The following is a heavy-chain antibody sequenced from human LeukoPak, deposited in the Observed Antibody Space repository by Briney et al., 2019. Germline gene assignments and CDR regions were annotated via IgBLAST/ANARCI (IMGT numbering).Heavy chain of an antibody. Sequence: KPGGSLRLSCAASGFTFSSYSMNWVRQAPGKGLEWVSSISSSSYINYADSVKGRFTISRDNAKNSLYLQMNNLGAEDTAVYYCAVALSGSCVYYHTMDDWGQGTTVTVSS. CDR2: ISSSSYI. CDR1: GFTFSSYS. V-gene: IGHV3-21*01. D-gene: IGHD3-10*01. CDR3: AVALSGSCVYYHTMDD. J-gene: IGHJ6*02.